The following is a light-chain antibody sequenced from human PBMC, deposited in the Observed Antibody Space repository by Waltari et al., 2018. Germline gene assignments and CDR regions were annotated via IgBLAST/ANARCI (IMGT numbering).Light chain of an antibody. CDR1: QSLSTN. CDR3: QQYNYWPPWT. J-gene: IGKJ1*01. Sequence: EIVMTQSPATLSVSPGDSATLSCRASQSLSTNLAWYQQKTGQPPRLLIYAASTRATGVPARFSGSGSGTEFTLTISSLQSEDFAVYYCQQYNYWPPWTFGQGTKVEIK. V-gene: IGKV3-15*01. CDR2: AAS.